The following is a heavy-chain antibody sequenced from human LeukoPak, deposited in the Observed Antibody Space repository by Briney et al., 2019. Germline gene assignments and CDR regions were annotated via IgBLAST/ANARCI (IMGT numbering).Heavy chain of an antibody. V-gene: IGHV3-74*01. Sequence: GGSLRLSCAASGFTFSSYWMHWVRQAPGKGLVWVSRIKSDGSNYYADSVKGRFTISRDNAKNTLYLEMNSLRAGDTAMYYCARGAYGYYYMDVWGKGTTVTVSS. CDR1: GFTFSSYW. CDR3: ARGAYGYYYMDV. CDR2: IKSDGSN. J-gene: IGHJ6*03. D-gene: IGHD4-17*01.